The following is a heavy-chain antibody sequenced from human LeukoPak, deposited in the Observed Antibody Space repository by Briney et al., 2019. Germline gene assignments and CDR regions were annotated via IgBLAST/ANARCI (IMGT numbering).Heavy chain of an antibody. V-gene: IGHV3-23*01. D-gene: IGHD3-16*02. CDR1: GFTFSSYA. CDR3: AKDQGFVTTFGGIIDYFDY. Sequence: GGSLRLSCAASGFTFSSYAMSWVRQAPGKGLEWVSVISGSGGSTYYADSVKGRFTISRDNSKNTLYLQMNSLRAEDTAVYYCAKDQGFVTTFGGIIDYFDYWGQGTLVTVSS. J-gene: IGHJ4*02. CDR2: ISGSGGST.